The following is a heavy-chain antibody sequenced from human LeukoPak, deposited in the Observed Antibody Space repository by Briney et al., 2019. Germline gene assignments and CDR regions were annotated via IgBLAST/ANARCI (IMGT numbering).Heavy chain of an antibody. Sequence: PSETLSLTCAVYGGSFSDYFWNWIRQSPGKGLEWIGEINHGGITNYNPSLKSRVSLSVDTSKNQFSLKLTSVTAADTAVFYCASGLGYNGLNIKRGSPSWGQGTPVTVSS. D-gene: IGHD5-12*01. J-gene: IGHJ4*02. CDR2: INHGGIT. CDR3: ASGLGYNGLNIKRGSPS. CDR1: GGSFSDYF. V-gene: IGHV4-34*01.